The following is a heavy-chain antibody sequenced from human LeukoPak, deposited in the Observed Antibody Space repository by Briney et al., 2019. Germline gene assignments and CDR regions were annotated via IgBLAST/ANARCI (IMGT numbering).Heavy chain of an antibody. CDR2: INAGNGNT. J-gene: IGHJ3*02. CDR3: ARGFIVVVPATAFDI. V-gene: IGHV1-3*01. Sequence: ASVKVSCKASGYTFTKYAIHWVRQAPGQRLEWMGWINAGNGNTKYSQKFQDRVTITRDTSASTAYMELSSLRSEDTAVYYCARGFIVVVPATAFDIWGQGTMVTVSS. CDR1: GYTFTKYA. D-gene: IGHD2-2*01.